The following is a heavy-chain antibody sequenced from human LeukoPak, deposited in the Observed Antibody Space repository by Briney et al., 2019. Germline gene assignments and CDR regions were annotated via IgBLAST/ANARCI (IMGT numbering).Heavy chain of an antibody. CDR1: GFTFSSYS. D-gene: IGHD3-9*01. V-gene: IGHV3-21*01. J-gene: IGHJ5*02. CDR3: ARDPDILTGYNWFDP. Sequence: GGSLRLSCAASGFTFSSYSMNWVRQAPGKGLEWVSSISSSSSYIYYADSVKGRFTISRDNAKNSLYLQMNSLRAEDTAVYYCARDPDILTGYNWFDPWGQGTLVTVSS. CDR2: ISSSSSYI.